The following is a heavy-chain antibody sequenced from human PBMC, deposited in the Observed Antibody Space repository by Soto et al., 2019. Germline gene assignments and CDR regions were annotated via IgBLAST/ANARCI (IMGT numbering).Heavy chain of an antibody. CDR1: GFTFSSYA. V-gene: IGHV3-23*01. Sequence: GGSLRLSCAASGFTFSSYAMSWVRQAPGKGLECVSTISGSGGTTYYADSVKGRFTISRDNYKNTLHLQMDSLRAEDTAVYYCAKNFIPLSSDLYFDSWGQGTLVTVSS. J-gene: IGHJ4*02. CDR3: AKNFIPLSSDLYFDS. CDR2: ISGSGGTT. D-gene: IGHD3-16*01.